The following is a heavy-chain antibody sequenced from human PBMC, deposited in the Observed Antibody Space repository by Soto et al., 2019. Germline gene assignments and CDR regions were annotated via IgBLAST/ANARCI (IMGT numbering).Heavy chain of an antibody. J-gene: IGHJ4*02. V-gene: IGHV3-23*01. CDR3: VRDTQGAFDS. CDR2: ACGGGAGT. CDR1: GFTFNHYA. Sequence: EVQLLESGGGLVQPGGSLRLSCAASGFTFNHYAMSWVRQAPGKGREWVSAACGGGAGTYYADSVYGRFTIYRDNSKNTVHLEMNSLRAEDTAEYYCVRDTQGAFDSWGQGTLVTVSS.